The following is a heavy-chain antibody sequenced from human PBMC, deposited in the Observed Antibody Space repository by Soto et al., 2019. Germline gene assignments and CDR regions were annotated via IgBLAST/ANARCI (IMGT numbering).Heavy chain of an antibody. CDR3: ARVFYDSSGYYYDY. Sequence: EVQLVESGEGLVQPGGSLRLSCAASGFTFSNYAMHWVRQAPGKGLEYVSAINSKGTSTYYADSVKGRFTMSRDNSKNMLYLQMGSLRTEDMAVYYCARVFYDSSGYYYDYWGQGTLVTVSS. J-gene: IGHJ4*02. CDR1: GFTFSNYA. CDR2: INSKGTST. V-gene: IGHV3-64*02. D-gene: IGHD3-22*01.